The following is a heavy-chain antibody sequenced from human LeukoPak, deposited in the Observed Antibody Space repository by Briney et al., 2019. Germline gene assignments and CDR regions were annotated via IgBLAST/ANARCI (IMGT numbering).Heavy chain of an antibody. CDR2: IYTGGST. J-gene: IGHJ6*03. D-gene: IGHD1-7*01. CDR1: GFTVSSNY. Sequence: GGSLRLSCAASGFTVSSNYMSWVRQAPGKGLEWVSVIYTGGSTYYADSVKGRFTISRDNSKNTLYLQMNSLRAEDTAVYYCARDVPTTRYYYYYMDVWGKGTAVTVSS. V-gene: IGHV3-66*02. CDR3: ARDVPTTRYYYYYMDV.